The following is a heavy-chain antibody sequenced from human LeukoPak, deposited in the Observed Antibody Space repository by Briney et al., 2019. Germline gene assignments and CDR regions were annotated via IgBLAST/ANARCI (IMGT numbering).Heavy chain of an antibody. D-gene: IGHD6-13*01. J-gene: IGHJ6*03. CDR3: VRGGSDSWPYYYYYMDV. CDR1: GGSISNYY. CDR2: IYYSGNT. V-gene: IGHV4-59*01. Sequence: SETLSLTCTASGGSISNYYWSWVRQPPGKGLQWIGHIYYSGNTNYSPALKSRVSISVDTSKNQFSLKVNSVTVADTAVYYCVRGGSDSWPYYYYYMDVWGKGTTVTVSS.